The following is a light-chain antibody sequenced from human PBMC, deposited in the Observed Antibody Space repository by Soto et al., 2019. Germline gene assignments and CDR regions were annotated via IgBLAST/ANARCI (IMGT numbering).Light chain of an antibody. CDR1: QSVSSN. J-gene: IGKJ1*01. V-gene: IGKV3-15*01. CDR2: GAS. Sequence: EIVIPQSPATPSVSPGERATLSCRASQSVSSNLAWYQQKPGQAPRLLIYGASTRATGIPARFRGSGSGTEFTLTISSLQSEDFATYYCQHYNSYSEAFGQGTKVDIK. CDR3: QHYNSYSEA.